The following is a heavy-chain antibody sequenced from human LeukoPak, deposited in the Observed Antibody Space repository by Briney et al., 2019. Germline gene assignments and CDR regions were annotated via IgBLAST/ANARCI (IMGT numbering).Heavy chain of an antibody. V-gene: IGHV3-23*01. Sequence: GGSPRLSCAASGFTFSSYAMSWVRQAPGKGLEWVSGISGSAYSTYYADSVQGRFTISRDNSKNTLYLQMNSLRAEDTAVYYCAKDIVGEWLVLYSFDSWGQGTLVTVSS. CDR3: AKDIVGEWLVLYSFDS. CDR2: ISGSAYST. D-gene: IGHD6-19*01. J-gene: IGHJ4*02. CDR1: GFTFSSYA.